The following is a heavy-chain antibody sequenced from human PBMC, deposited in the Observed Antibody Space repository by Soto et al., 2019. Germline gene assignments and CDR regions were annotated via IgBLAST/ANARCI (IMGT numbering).Heavy chain of an antibody. J-gene: IGHJ6*03. CDR3: ARTGGYYHYHMDV. CDR1: GFTFSSYS. D-gene: IGHD3-10*01. V-gene: IGHV3-21*01. CDR2: ISSSSSYI. Sequence: EVQLVESGGGLVKPGGSLRLSCAASGFTFSSYSMNWVRQAPGKGLEWVSSISSSSSYIYYADSVKGRFTISRDNAKNPLYPQMNSLRGEEPAVYFCARTGGYYHYHMDVWGKGTTVTVSS.